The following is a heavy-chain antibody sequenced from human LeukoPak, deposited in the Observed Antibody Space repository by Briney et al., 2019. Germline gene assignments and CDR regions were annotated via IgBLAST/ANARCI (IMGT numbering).Heavy chain of an antibody. D-gene: IGHD4-17*01. Sequence: GGSLRLSCAASGFTVSSNYMSWVRQAPGKGLEWVAVISSDGSNKYYADSVKGRFTISRDNFKNTLYLQMNSLRAEDSALYYCAKDRTVTTRGDAFDIWGQGTMVTVSS. J-gene: IGHJ3*02. CDR3: AKDRTVTTRGDAFDI. CDR2: ISSDGSNK. V-gene: IGHV3-30*18. CDR1: GFTVSSNY.